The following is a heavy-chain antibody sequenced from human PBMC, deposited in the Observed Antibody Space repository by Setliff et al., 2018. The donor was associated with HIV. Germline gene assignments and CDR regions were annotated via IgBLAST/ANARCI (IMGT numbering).Heavy chain of an antibody. V-gene: IGHV1-69*10. CDR3: ASGGGREALRATAQLPHS. D-gene: IGHD1-26*01. CDR2: VIPALGIP. CDR1: GVTFNFR. J-gene: IGHJ4*02. Sequence: ASVKVSCKASGVTFNFRINWIRQAPGQGLEWVGGVIPALGIPDYAQKLQGRITITAAKYADTAYMELNNLRFEDTAIYYCASGGGREALRATAQLPHSWGQGTLVTVSS.